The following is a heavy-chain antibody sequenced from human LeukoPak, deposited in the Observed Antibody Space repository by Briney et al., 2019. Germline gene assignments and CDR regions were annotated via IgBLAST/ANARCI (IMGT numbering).Heavy chain of an antibody. V-gene: IGHV4-59*01. CDR1: GGSISSYY. Sequence: SETLSLTCTVSGGSISSYYWSWIRQPPGMGLEWIGYIYYSGSTNYNPSLKSRVTISVDTSKNQFSLKLSSVTAADTAVYYCARDAGDGYNFGYYYYMDVWGKGTTVTVSS. J-gene: IGHJ6*03. D-gene: IGHD5-24*01. CDR2: IYYSGST. CDR3: ARDAGDGYNFGYYYYMDV.